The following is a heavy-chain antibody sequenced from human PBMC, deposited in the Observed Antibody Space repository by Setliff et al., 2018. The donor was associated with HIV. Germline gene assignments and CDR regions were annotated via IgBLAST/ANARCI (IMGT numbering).Heavy chain of an antibody. V-gene: IGHV4-61*09. CDR1: GGSISSGSYY. J-gene: IGHJ6*03. Sequence: PSETLSLTCNVSGGSISSGSYYWSWIRQPAGKELEWIGHIYTSETTNYNPSLKSRVTISLDTPNNHFSLKLRSVTATDTAVYYCARVVAATHYYYYYMDVWGKGTTVTVSS. D-gene: IGHD2-15*01. CDR3: ARVVAATHYYYYYMDV. CDR2: IYTSETT.